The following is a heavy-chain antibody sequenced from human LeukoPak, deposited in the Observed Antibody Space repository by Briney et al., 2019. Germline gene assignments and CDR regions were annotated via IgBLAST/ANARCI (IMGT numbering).Heavy chain of an antibody. CDR1: GFTFSSYG. CDR3: AKPAYANDY. CDR2: ISASGGTT. V-gene: IGHV3-23*01. J-gene: IGHJ4*02. D-gene: IGHD4-17*01. Sequence: GGTLRLSCAASGFTFSSYGISWVRQAPGKGLEWVSAISASGGTTYYADSVKGHFTISRDNSKNTLYLQMNSLSAEDTAVYYCAKPAYANDYWGQGTLVTVSS.